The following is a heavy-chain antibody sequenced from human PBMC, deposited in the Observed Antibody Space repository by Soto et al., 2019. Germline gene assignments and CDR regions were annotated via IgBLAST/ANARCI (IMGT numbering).Heavy chain of an antibody. V-gene: IGHV3-20*04. CDR3: VRGASLNFGY. J-gene: IGHJ4*02. CDR1: GFTFVDYG. CDR2: VNWNGGST. Sequence: PGGSLRLSCAASGFTFVDYGMSWARQAPGKGLEWVSGVNWNGGSTGYADSVKGRFTISRDNAKNSLYLQMNSLRAEDTAFYYCVRGASLNFGYWGQGTLVTVSS. D-gene: IGHD1-26*01.